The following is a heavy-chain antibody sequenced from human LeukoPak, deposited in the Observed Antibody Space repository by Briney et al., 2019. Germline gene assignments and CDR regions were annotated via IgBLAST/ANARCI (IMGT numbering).Heavy chain of an antibody. Sequence: GGSLRLSCAASGFTVSSNYMSWVRQAPGKGLEWVAVIYSGGSTYYAGSVKGRFTISRDNSKNTLYLQMNSLRAEDTAVYYCARVLRIAVAGYYYYGMDVWGQGTTVTVSS. D-gene: IGHD6-19*01. CDR3: ARVLRIAVAGYYYYGMDV. V-gene: IGHV3-53*01. CDR2: IYSGGST. J-gene: IGHJ6*02. CDR1: GFTVSSNY.